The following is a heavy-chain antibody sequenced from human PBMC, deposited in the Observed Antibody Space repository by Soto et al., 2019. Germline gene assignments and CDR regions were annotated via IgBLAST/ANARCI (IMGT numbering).Heavy chain of an antibody. Sequence: EVQLLESGGGLVQPGGSLRLSCAASGFTFSSYAMSWVRQAPGKGLEWVSVISGSGGSTYYADSVKGRFTISRDNSKNTLYVQMNNLRAEDTAVYYCAKGPYYGSGSYPFGGMDVWGQGTTVTVSS. CDR1: GFTFSSYA. V-gene: IGHV3-23*01. D-gene: IGHD3-10*01. CDR3: AKGPYYGSGSYPFGGMDV. CDR2: ISGSGGST. J-gene: IGHJ6*02.